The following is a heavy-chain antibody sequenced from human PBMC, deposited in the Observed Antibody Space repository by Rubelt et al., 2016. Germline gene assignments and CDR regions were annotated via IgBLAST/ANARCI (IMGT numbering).Heavy chain of an antibody. V-gene: IGHV2-5*02. J-gene: IGHJ4*02. CDR2: IYWDDDK. CDR1: GFSLSTSGVG. CDR3: AHIMEFADYDDSSGPSGSFDD. D-gene: IGHD3-22*01. Sequence: QVTLKESGPTLVKPTQTLTLTCTFSGFSLSTSGVGVGWIRQPPGKALEWLALIYWDDDKRYSPSLKSRLTITKDTSKHQVVLTMTNMDPVDTATYYCAHIMEFADYDDSSGPSGSFDDWGQGALVTVVS.